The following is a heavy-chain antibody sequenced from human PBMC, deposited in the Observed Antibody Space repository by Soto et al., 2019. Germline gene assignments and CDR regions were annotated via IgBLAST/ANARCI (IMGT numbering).Heavy chain of an antibody. Sequence: ASVKVSCKASGGTFSSYAISWVRQAPGQGLEWMGGIIPIFGTANYAQKFQGRVTITADESTSTAYMELSSLRSEDTAVYYCAKDFYDYSGTYGLHFDSWGQGILVTVS. D-gene: IGHD5-12*01. J-gene: IGHJ4*02. CDR1: GGTFSSYA. CDR2: IIPIFGTA. CDR3: AKDFYDYSGTYGLHFDS. V-gene: IGHV1-69*13.